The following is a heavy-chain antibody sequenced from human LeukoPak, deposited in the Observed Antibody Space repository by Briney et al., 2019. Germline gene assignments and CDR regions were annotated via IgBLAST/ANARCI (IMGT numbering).Heavy chain of an antibody. D-gene: IGHD5-12*01. CDR3: ARERDLGGYDHFDY. CDR1: GGSISSYY. CDR2: IYYSGST. Sequence: SETPSLTCTVSGGSISSYYWSWIRQPPGKGLEWVGYIYYSGSTNYNPSLKSRVTISVDTSKNQFSLKLSSVTAADTAVYYCARERDLGGYDHFDYWGQGTLVTVSS. V-gene: IGHV4-59*01. J-gene: IGHJ4*02.